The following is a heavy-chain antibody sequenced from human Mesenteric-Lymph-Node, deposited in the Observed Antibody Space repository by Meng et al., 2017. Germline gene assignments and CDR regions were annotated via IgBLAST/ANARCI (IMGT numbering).Heavy chain of an antibody. D-gene: IGHD3-22*01. V-gene: IGHV5-51*01. CDR2: ISPADSDI. CDR1: GYSFTSYW. J-gene: IGHJ4*02. Sequence: GESLKISCKGSGYSFTSYWVAWVRQMPGKGLELMGIISPADSDIRYRPAFQGQVTISADKSITTAYLPWSILKASDTAMYYCARRSDSSGYYPPFDDGFDYWGQGTRVTVSS. CDR3: ARRSDSSGYYPPFDDGFDY.